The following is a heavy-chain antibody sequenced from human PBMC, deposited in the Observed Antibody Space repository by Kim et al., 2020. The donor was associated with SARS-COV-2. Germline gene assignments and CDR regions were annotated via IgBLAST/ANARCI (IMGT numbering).Heavy chain of an antibody. CDR2: IKSKTDGGTT. CDR1: GFTFSNAW. D-gene: IGHD3-22*01. V-gene: IGHV3-15*01. J-gene: IGHJ3*02. Sequence: GGSLRLSCAASGFTFSNAWMSWVRQAPGKGLEWVGRIKSKTDGGTTDYAAPVKGRFTISRDDSKNTLYLQMNSLKTEDTAVYYCTTDIMYYYDSSGYYYPPNDAFDIWGQGTMVTVSS. CDR3: TTDIMYYYDSSGYYYPPNDAFDI.